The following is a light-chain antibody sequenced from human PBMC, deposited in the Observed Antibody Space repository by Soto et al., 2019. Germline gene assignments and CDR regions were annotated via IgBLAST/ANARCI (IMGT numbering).Light chain of an antibody. CDR3: CSYAGSSTVV. CDR2: EGS. CDR1: SSDVWSYNL. Sequence: QSALTQPASVSGSPGQSITISCTGTSSDVWSYNLVSWYQQHPGKAHKLMIYEGSKRPSGVSNRFSGSKSGNTASLTISGLQAEAEADYYCCSYAGSSTVVFGGGTKVTVL. J-gene: IGLJ2*01. V-gene: IGLV2-23*01.